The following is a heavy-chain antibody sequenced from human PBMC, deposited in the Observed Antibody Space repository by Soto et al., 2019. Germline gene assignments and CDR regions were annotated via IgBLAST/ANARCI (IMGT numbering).Heavy chain of an antibody. J-gene: IGHJ1*01. V-gene: IGHV5-51*07. Sequence: PGESLKISCQGSGYSLSNTFSNHWICWVHQMPGKGLEWMGIIYPGASDTRYNPSFQGQITISADKSTNTAYLQWSSLKASDTATYYCMTRLYNVVGVVELLNNWGQGTLVTV. CDR3: MTRLYNVVGVVELLNN. CDR2: IYPGASDT. D-gene: IGHD2-21*01. CDR1: GYSLSNTFSNHW.